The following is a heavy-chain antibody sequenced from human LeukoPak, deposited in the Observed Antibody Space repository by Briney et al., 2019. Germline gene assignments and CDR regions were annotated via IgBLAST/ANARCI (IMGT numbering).Heavy chain of an antibody. D-gene: IGHD6-6*01. Sequence: GESLKISCKGSGYSFISYWIGWVRQMPGKGRERMGIIYPGDSDTRYSPSFQGQVTISADKSISTAYLQWSSLRASDTAMYYCARLSIAARRGRAFDIWGQGTMVTVSS. CDR3: ARLSIAARRGRAFDI. J-gene: IGHJ3*02. CDR2: IYPGDSDT. V-gene: IGHV5-51*01. CDR1: GYSFISYW.